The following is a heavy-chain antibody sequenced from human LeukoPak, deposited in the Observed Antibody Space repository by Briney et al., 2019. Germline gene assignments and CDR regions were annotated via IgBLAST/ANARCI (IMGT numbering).Heavy chain of an antibody. CDR2: ISGSGGST. V-gene: IGHV3-23*01. CDR3: ARGYYYDSSGYNYDAFDI. J-gene: IGHJ3*02. D-gene: IGHD3-22*01. CDR1: GFTFSSYS. Sequence: GGSLRLSCAASGFTFSSYSMNWVRQAPGKGLEWVSAISGSGGSTYYADSVKGRFTISRDNSKNSLYLQMNSLRTEDTALYYCARGYYYDSSGYNYDAFDIWGQGTMVTVSS.